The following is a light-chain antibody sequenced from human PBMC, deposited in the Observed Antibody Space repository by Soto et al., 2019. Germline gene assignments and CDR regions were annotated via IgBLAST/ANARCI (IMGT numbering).Light chain of an antibody. Sequence: ELVLTQSPATLSVSPGERATLSCRASQGVGSTLAWYQQAPGQAPRLLIYDASTRATGILARFSGDGSGTEFTLTISSLQSADIAVDSCQHYKTWPLSFGGGTRVEI. CDR1: QGVGST. CDR3: QHYKTWPLS. CDR2: DAS. J-gene: IGKJ4*01. V-gene: IGKV3-15*01.